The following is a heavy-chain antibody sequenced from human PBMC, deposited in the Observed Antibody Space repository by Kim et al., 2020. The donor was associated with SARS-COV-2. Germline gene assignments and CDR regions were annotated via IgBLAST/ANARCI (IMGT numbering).Heavy chain of an antibody. CDR1: GFTFSSYW. CDR2: INKDGSEK. CDR3: ARGHYGRDY. Sequence: GGSLRLSCAVSGFTFSSYWMTWVRQAPGKGLEWVANINKDGSEKYYVDSVKGRFTVSRDNARNLLFLQMNGLRAEDTSLYYCARGHYGRDYWGQGTLVTVSP. J-gene: IGHJ4*02. V-gene: IGHV3-7*01. D-gene: IGHD4-17*01.